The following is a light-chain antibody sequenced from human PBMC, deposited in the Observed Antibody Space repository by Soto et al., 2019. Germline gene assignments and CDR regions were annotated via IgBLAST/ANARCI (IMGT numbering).Light chain of an antibody. CDR3: QQDGSSPRT. CDR1: QSLSSSY. Sequence: EIVLTQSPGTLSLSPGERATFSCRASQSLSSSYLAWYQQKPGQSPMLLIYGASSRATGIPDRFSGSGAGTDFTLTISRLGPEDFAVYYCQQDGSSPRTFGQGTKVEIK. J-gene: IGKJ1*01. V-gene: IGKV3-20*01. CDR2: GAS.